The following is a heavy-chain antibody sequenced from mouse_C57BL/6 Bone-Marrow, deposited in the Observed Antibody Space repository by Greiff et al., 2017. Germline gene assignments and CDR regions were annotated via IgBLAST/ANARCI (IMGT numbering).Heavy chain of an antibody. Sequence: QVQLQQSGPELVKPGASVKLSCKASGYTFTSYDTNWVKQRPGQGLEWIGWIFPRDGSTNYNEKFKGKATLTVDTSSTTAYMDLHSLTSEDSAVYFCASGPLVGSSDVWGTGTTVTVSS. J-gene: IGHJ1*03. D-gene: IGHD1-1*01. CDR3: ASGPLVGSSDV. CDR2: IFPRDGST. V-gene: IGHV1-85*01. CDR1: GYTFTSYD.